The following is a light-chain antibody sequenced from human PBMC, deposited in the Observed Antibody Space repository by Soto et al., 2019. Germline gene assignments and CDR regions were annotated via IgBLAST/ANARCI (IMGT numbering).Light chain of an antibody. Sequence: EIVFAQSPDTLSFSPGDRATLSCRASQSVRNNYLAWLQQKPGQAPSLLISGASTRATGVPDRFSGSGSGTDFTLTISRLEPEDFAVYYCQQYGGSRTFGQGTRLEIK. V-gene: IGKV3-20*01. CDR1: QSVRNNY. J-gene: IGKJ5*01. CDR2: GAS. CDR3: QQYGGSRT.